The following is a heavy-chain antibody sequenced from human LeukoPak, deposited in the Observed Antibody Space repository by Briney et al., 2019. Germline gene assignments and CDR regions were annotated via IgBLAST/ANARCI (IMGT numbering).Heavy chain of an antibody. CDR2: IRSSANAI. V-gene: IGHV3-48*03. J-gene: IGHJ4*02. CDR3: VRRAAYYDSSGYLAPDYYFDL. D-gene: IGHD3-22*01. CDR1: GFTFSDYD. Sequence: GGSLRLSCEATGFTFSDYDFNWVRQAPGKGLEWIAFIRSSANAIYYADSVKGRFTISRDNSKNTLYLQMNSLRAEDTAFYYCVRRAAYYDSSGYLAPDYYFDLWGQGTLVTVSS.